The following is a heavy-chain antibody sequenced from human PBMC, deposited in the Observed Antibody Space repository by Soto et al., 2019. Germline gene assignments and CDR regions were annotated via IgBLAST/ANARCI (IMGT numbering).Heavy chain of an antibody. Sequence: QVQLVQSGAEVKKPGASVKVSCKASGYTFTSYGISWVRQAPGQGLEWMGWISAYNGNTNYAQKLQGRVTMTTDTSTSAAYMELGSVRSYDTAVYYCARDGLRGVMCTSCYATDYWGQGSLVTVSS. CDR2: ISAYNGNT. CDR1: GYTFTSYG. V-gene: IGHV1-18*01. D-gene: IGHD2-2*01. CDR3: ARDGLRGVMCTSCYATDY. J-gene: IGHJ4*02.